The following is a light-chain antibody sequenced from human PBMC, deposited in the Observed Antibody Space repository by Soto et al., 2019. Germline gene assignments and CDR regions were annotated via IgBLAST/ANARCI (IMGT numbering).Light chain of an antibody. CDR2: KAS. CDR3: QQYNSYSYT. CDR1: QSISSW. V-gene: IGKV1-5*03. J-gene: IGKJ2*01. Sequence: DIQMTQSPSILSASVGDRVTITCRASQSISSWLAWYQQKPGKAPKLLIYKASSLQSGVPSRFSGSGSGTEFTLTISSLQPDDFATYYRQQYNSYSYTFGQGTKLEIK.